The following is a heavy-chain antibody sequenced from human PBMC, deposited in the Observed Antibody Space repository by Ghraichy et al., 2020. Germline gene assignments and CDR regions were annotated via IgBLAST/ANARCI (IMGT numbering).Heavy chain of an antibody. CDR1: GFTFSSYW. CDR3: ARDVFVGGSYPDY. V-gene: IGHV3-7*01. Sequence: GGSLRLSCAASGFTFSSYWMSWVRQAPGKGLEWVANIKQDGSEKYYVDSVKGRFTISRDNAKNSLYLQMNSLRAEDTAVYYCARDVFVGGSYPDYWGQGTLVTVSS. J-gene: IGHJ4*02. CDR2: IKQDGSEK. D-gene: IGHD1-26*01.